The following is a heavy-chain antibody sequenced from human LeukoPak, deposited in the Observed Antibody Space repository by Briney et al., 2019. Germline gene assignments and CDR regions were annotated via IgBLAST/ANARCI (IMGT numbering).Heavy chain of an antibody. D-gene: IGHD6-13*01. V-gene: IGHV4-34*01. CDR3: ARTLRYSSSWYVQGSSGMAV. CDR1: GGSFSVYY. CDR2: INHSGST. Sequence: SGTLSLTCAVYGGSFSVYYWSWGREPPGKGLGWVGEINHSGSTNYNPSLKSGVTISVDTSKNQFSQTLSSTPATDTAVYYCARTLRYSSSWYVQGSSGMAVWGHGTPVTASS. J-gene: IGHJ6*02.